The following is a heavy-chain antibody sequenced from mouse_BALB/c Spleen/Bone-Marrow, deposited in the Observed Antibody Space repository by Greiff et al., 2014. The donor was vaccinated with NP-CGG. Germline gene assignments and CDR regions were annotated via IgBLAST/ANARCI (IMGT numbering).Heavy chain of an antibody. CDR3: ARSRGEGY. Sequence: LVESGAELVRPGAPVKLSCKASGYSFTSYWMNWVKQRPGQCLEWIGLIHPSGSETRLNQNFKDKATLTVDKSSSTAYMQLSSPTSEDSAVYYCARSRGEGYWGQGTLVTVSA. CDR2: IHPSGSET. CDR1: GYSFTSYW. J-gene: IGHJ3*01. V-gene: IGHV1-74*04.